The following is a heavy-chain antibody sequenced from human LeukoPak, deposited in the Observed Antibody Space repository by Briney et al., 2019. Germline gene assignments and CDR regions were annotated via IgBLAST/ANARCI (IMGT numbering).Heavy chain of an antibody. Sequence: GESLKISCKGSGYSFTTYWIGWVRQTPGKGLEWMGIVYPGDSDTRYSPSVQGQVTISVDRSINTAYLQWSSLKASDTAMYYCAGTKGGALDYWGQGTRVTVSS. CDR3: AGTKGGALDY. CDR1: GYSFTTYW. J-gene: IGHJ4*02. V-gene: IGHV5-51*01. CDR2: VYPGDSDT.